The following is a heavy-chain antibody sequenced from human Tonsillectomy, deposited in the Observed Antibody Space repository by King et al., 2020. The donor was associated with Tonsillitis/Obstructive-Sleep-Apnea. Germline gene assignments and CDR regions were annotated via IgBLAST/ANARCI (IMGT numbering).Heavy chain of an antibody. CDR2: INPSGGST. Sequence: VQLVESGAEVKKPVASVKISCKASGYTFTSYYIHLVRQSHGQGLEWMVIINPSGGSTSYAQKFQGRVTMTSDTATSTVDMELSSLRSEETAVYYCARPPGGFWSGYSRAPLGYWGQGTLVTVSS. D-gene: IGHD3-3*01. CDR1: GYTFTSYY. V-gene: IGHV1-46*01. CDR3: ARPPGGFWSGYSRAPLGY. J-gene: IGHJ4*02.